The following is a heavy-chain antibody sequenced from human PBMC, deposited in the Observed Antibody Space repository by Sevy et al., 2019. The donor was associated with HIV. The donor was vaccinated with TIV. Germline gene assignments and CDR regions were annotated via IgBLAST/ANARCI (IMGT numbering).Heavy chain of an antibody. Sequence: GGSLRLSCAASGFTFNSYAMSWVRQAPGKGLEWVSSITGSGGTTYFADSVKGRFTISRDNSKNTLYLQMNSLRAEDTALYYCAKDGGDGGNIEHFQHWGQGTLVTVSS. CDR1: GFTFNSYA. V-gene: IGHV3-23*01. CDR3: AKDGGDGGNIEHFQH. J-gene: IGHJ1*01. D-gene: IGHD2-15*01. CDR2: ITGSGGTT.